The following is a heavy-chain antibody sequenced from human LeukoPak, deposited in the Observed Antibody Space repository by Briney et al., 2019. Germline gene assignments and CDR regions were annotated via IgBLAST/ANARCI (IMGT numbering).Heavy chain of an antibody. Sequence: SETLSLTCTVSGGSISRSQYYWCWIRQPPEKGLEWIGTIYYSGKTFYNPSLKSRVTISIDTSKNQFSLNMSSVTAADTSVYYCSRHGHTAVAGDTWGQGILVTVSS. CDR3: SRHGHTAVAGDT. D-gene: IGHD6-19*01. V-gene: IGHV4-39*01. CDR1: GGSISRSQYY. CDR2: IYYSGKT. J-gene: IGHJ5*02.